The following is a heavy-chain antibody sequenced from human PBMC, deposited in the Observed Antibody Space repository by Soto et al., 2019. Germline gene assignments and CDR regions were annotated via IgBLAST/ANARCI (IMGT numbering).Heavy chain of an antibody. V-gene: IGHV4-59*01. CDR3: ARSGSYYAFDI. J-gene: IGHJ3*02. CDR2: IYYSGST. D-gene: IGHD1-26*01. CDR1: GGSISSYY. Sequence: PLETLSLTCTVSGGSISSYYWSWIRQPPGKGLEWIGYIYYSGSTNYNPSLKSRVTISVDTSKNQFSLKLSSVTAADTAVYYCARSGSYYAFDIWGQGTMVTVSS.